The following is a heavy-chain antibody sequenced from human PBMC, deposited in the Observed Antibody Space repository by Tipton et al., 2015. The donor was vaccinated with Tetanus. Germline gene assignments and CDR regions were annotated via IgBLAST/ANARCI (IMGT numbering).Heavy chain of an antibody. D-gene: IGHD1-26*01. CDR3: ARLIVGATTSEYFQH. Sequence: TLSLTCTVSGDSISSSSHYWGWIRQPPGKGLEWIGSIYYSGSTYYNPSLKSRVTISVDTSKNQFSLKLSSVTAADTAVYYCARLIVGATTSEYFQHWGQGTLVTVSS. V-gene: IGHV4-39*01. CDR1: GDSISSSSHY. J-gene: IGHJ1*01. CDR2: IYYSGST.